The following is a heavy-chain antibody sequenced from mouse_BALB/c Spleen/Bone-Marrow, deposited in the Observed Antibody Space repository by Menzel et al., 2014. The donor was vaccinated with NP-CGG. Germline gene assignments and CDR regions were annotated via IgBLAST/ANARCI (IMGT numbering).Heavy chain of an antibody. Sequence: VQLQQSGAELVKPGASVKLSCTASGFNIKDTYMHWVKQRPEQGLEWIGRIDPANGNTKYDPKFQGKATITADTSSNTDYLQLSSLTSENPAVYYCARYSYGSRGYYFDYWGQGTTLTVSS. D-gene: IGHD1-1*01. V-gene: IGHV14-3*02. CDR3: ARYSYGSRGYYFDY. J-gene: IGHJ2*01. CDR2: IDPANGNT. CDR1: GFNIKDTY.